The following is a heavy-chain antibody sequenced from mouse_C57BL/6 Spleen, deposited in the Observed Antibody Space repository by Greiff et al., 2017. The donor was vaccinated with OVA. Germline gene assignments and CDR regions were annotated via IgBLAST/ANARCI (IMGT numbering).Heavy chain of an antibody. J-gene: IGHJ2*01. D-gene: IGHD1-1*01. V-gene: IGHV1-18*01. CDR1: GYTFTDYN. CDR2: INPNNGGT. CDR3: AKKDYGSSYYFDY. Sequence: EVQLQQSGPELVKPGASVKIPCKASGYTFTDYNMDWVKQSHGKSLEWIGDINPNNGGTIYTQKFQGKATLTVDTSSNKAYMELRSLTSEDTAVYYCAKKDYGSSYYFDYWGQGTTLTVSS.